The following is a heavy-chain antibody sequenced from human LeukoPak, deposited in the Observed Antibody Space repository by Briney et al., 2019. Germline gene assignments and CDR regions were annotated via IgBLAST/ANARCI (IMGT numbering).Heavy chain of an antibody. J-gene: IGHJ3*01. CDR3: ASELQRTGAYDF. D-gene: IGHD1-1*01. CDR1: GFTFSSYS. CDR2: TSQDEREK. Sequence: PGGSLRLSCAASGFTFSSYSMNWVRQAPGKGLEWLATTSQDEREKYYVDSVKGRFTISRDNAKNSLFLQMNNLRGEDMAVYYCASELQRTGAYDFWGQGTMVTVSS. V-gene: IGHV3-7*01.